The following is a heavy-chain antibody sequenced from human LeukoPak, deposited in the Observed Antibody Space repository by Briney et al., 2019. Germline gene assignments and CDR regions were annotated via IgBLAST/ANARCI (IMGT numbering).Heavy chain of an antibody. CDR2: IIPIFGTA. V-gene: IGHV1-69*06. J-gene: IGHJ4*02. CDR1: GGTFSSYA. CDR3: ARVVEYLFDY. D-gene: IGHD1-26*01. Sequence: VASVKVSCTASGGTFSSYAISWVRQAPGQGLEWMGGIIPIFGTANYAQKFQGRVTITADKSTSTAYMELSSLRSEDTAGYYCARVVEYLFDYWGQGTLVTVSS.